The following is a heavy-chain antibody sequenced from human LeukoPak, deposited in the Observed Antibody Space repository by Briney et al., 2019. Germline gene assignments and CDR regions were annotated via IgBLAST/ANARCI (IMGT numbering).Heavy chain of an antibody. D-gene: IGHD4-11*01. CDR1: GLSFSDAW. Sequence: GGSLRLSCEVSGLSFSDAWMNWVRQVPGKGLEWVGRTIGRGGAIDYAAPVKDRFIISRDDSRNTLYLQMNSLKTEDTAVYYCGRIQYRNEMSNYGMDVWGQGTTVTVSS. CDR2: TIGRGGAI. J-gene: IGHJ6*02. V-gene: IGHV3-15*07. CDR3: GRIQYRNEMSNYGMDV.